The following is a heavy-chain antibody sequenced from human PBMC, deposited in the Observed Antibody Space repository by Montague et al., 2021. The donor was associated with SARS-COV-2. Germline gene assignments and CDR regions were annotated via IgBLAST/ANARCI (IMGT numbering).Heavy chain of an antibody. CDR3: AKETLAFTSSSWHFDY. Sequence: SLRLSCAASGFTFSSYAMHWVRQAPGKGLEWVAVISYDGSNKYYADSVKGRFTISRDNSKNTLYLQMNSLRAEDTAVYYCAKETLAFTSSSWHFDYWGQGTLVTVSS. CDR2: ISYDGSNK. V-gene: IGHV3-30-3*01. D-gene: IGHD6-13*01. CDR1: GFTFSSYA. J-gene: IGHJ4*02.